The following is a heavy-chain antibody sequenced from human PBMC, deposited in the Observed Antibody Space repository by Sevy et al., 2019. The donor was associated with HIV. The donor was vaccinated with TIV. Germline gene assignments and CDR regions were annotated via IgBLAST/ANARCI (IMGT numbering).Heavy chain of an antibody. J-gene: IGHJ5*02. CDR2: IYPGDSDT. D-gene: IGHD6-13*01. CDR3: ARLLGRAAAGLGLLLPLYNWFDP. V-gene: IGHV5-51*01. CDR1: GYSFTSYW. Sequence: GESLKISCKGSGYSFTSYWIGWVRQMPGKGLEWMGIIYPGDSDTRYSPSFQGQVTISADKSISTAYLQWSGLKASDTAMYYCARLLGRAAAGLGLLLPLYNWFDPWGQGTLVTVSS.